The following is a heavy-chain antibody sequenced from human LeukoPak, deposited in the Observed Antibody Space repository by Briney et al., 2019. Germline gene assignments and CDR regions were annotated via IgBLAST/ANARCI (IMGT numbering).Heavy chain of an antibody. CDR1: GFTFSNYA. J-gene: IGHJ3*01. CDR3: ARDPNGDYVGAVEF. CDR2: INGNGGGT. Sequence: GGSLRLSCEASGFTFSNYALIWVRRAPGKGLEWVSAINGNGGGTYYADAVKGRFTISRDNSKNTLYLQMNSLRAEDTAVYYCARDPNGDYVGAVEFWGQGTMVTVSS. D-gene: IGHD4-17*01. V-gene: IGHV3-23*01.